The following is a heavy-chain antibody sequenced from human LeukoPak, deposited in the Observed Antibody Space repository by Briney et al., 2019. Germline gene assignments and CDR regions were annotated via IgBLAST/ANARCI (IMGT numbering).Heavy chain of an antibody. CDR2: IYYSGST. Sequence: SETLSLTCTVSGGSISSYYWSWIRQPPGKGLEWVGYIYYSGSTNYNPSLKSRVTISVDTSKNQFSLKLSSVTAADTAVYYCASLYGSGRRFDPWGQGTLVTVSS. D-gene: IGHD3-10*01. V-gene: IGHV4-59*01. J-gene: IGHJ5*02. CDR3: ASLYGSGRRFDP. CDR1: GGSISSYY.